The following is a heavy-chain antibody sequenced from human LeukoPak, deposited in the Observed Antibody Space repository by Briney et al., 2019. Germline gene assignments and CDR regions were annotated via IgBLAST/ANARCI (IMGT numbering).Heavy chain of an antibody. CDR3: ARGAYYYDSSGYYFPRLYYFDY. J-gene: IGHJ4*02. CDR1: GGSFSGYY. D-gene: IGHD3-22*01. CDR2: INHSGST. V-gene: IGHV4-34*01. Sequence: PSETLSLTCAVYGGSFSGYYWSWIRQPPGKGLEWIGEINHSGSTNYNPSLKSRVTISVDTSKNQFSLKLSSVTAADTGVYYCARGAYYYDSSGYYFPRLYYFDYWGQGTLVTVSS.